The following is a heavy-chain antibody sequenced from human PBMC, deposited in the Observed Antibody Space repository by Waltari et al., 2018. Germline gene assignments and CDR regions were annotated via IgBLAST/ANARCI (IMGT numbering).Heavy chain of an antibody. D-gene: IGHD3-10*01. Sequence: QLVESGGGGVRPGGSLRLSCAASGFDFEFSGMSWVRQAPGKGRGGVASRSWDDGETYYAEFAEGRFTISRDNAKNSLYLQMNRLRAEDTAFYYCAKEGGYSYYNNWFDVWGQGALVTVSS. CDR2: RSWDDGET. J-gene: IGHJ5*02. CDR3: AKEGGYSYYNNWFDV. CDR1: GFDFEFSG. V-gene: IGHV3-20*04.